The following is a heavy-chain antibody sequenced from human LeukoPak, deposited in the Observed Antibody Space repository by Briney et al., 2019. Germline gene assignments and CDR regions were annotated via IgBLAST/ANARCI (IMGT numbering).Heavy chain of an antibody. CDR3: ARDAHLVGYFDY. J-gene: IGHJ4*02. D-gene: IGHD3-3*02. CDR1: GDSISDYY. Sequence: SETLSLTCTVSGDSISDYYWTWVRQPPGKGLEWIGHIYHSGNTNYNPSLKSRGTISIDTSKNQFSLKLSSVTAADTAVYYCARDAHLVGYFDYWGQGSLVTVSS. CDR2: IYHSGNT. V-gene: IGHV4-59*01.